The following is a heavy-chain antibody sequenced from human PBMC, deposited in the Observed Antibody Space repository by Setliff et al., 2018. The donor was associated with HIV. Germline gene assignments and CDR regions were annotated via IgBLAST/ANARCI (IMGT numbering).Heavy chain of an antibody. D-gene: IGHD2-2*01. J-gene: IGHJ4*03. CDR2: ISRSGSTI. CDR1: GFTFRSYE. Sequence: PGGSLRLSCAASGFTFRSYEMNWVRQAPGKGLEWVSYISRSGSTIHYADSVKGRFTISRDNAKNSLYLQMNSLRAEDTAVYYCARGEPSILIEPAAFFDNWGQGTMVTVSS. CDR3: ARGEPSILIEPAAFFDN. V-gene: IGHV3-48*03.